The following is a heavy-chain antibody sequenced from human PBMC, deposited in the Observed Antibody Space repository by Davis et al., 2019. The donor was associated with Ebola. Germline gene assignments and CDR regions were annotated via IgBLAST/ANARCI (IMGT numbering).Heavy chain of an antibody. CDR1: GFTFSSYG. D-gene: IGHD4-17*01. V-gene: IGHV3-33*08. CDR2: IWYDGSNK. Sequence: GESLKISCAASGFTFSSYGMHWVRQAPGKGLEWVAVIWYDGSNKYYADSVKGRFTISRDNSKNTLYLQMNSLRAEDTAVYYCARVLSVTTGYYYYGMDVWGQGTTVTVSS. CDR3: ARVLSVTTGYYYYGMDV. J-gene: IGHJ6*02.